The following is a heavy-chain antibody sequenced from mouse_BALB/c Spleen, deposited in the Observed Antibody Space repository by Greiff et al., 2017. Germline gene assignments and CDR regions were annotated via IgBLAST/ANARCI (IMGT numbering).Heavy chain of an antibody. CDR3: ARSPHYYGSSSYWYFDV. CDR2: INPSTGYT. J-gene: IGHJ1*01. V-gene: IGHV1-7*01. Sequence: QVQLQQSGAELAKPGASVKMSCKASGYTFTSYWMHWVKQRPGQGLEWIGYINPSTGYTEYNQKFKDKATLTADKSSSTAYMQLSSLTSEDSAVYYCARSPHYYGSSSYWYFDVWGAGTTVTVSS. D-gene: IGHD1-1*01. CDR1: GYTFTSYW.